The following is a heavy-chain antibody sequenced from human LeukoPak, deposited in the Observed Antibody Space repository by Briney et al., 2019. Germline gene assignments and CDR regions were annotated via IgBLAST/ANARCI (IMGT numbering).Heavy chain of an antibody. CDR1: GFTFSSFW. D-gene: IGHD6-19*01. CDR2: INSDGSST. J-gene: IGHJ4*02. CDR3: AREAVAGTHYFDY. Sequence: GGSLRLSCAASGFTFSSFWMHWVRQAPGKGLVWVSRINSDGSSTSYADSVKGRFTISRDNAKNTLYLQMNSLRAEDTAVYYCAREAVAGTHYFDYWGQGTLVTVSS. V-gene: IGHV3-74*01.